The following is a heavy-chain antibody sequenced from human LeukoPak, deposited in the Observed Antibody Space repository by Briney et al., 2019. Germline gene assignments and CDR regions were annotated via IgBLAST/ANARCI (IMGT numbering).Heavy chain of an antibody. CDR3: ANIRGYCSGGSCSDY. CDR2: INPNSGGT. D-gene: IGHD2-15*01. J-gene: IGHJ4*02. V-gene: IGHV1-2*02. Sequence: ASVKVSCKASGYTFTGYYMHWVRQAPGQGLEWMGWINPNSGGTNYAQKFQGRVTMTRDTSISTAYMELSSLRSDDTAVYYCANIRGYCSGGSCSDYWGQGTLVTVSS. CDR1: GYTFTGYY.